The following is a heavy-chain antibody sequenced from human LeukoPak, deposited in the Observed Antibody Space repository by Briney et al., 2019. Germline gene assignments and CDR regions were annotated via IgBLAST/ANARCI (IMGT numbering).Heavy chain of an antibody. CDR2: IENDGSDK. Sequence: GGSLRLSCAASGFTFSHNGMHWVRQAPGKGLEWVAFIENDGSDKYLADSVKGRFTISRDNSKNTLDLQMNSLRPEDTAVYYCAKDLHSRASCYWGQGTLDTVSS. CDR3: AKDLHSRASCY. J-gene: IGHJ4*02. V-gene: IGHV3-30*02. CDR1: GFTFSHNG. D-gene: IGHD3-22*01.